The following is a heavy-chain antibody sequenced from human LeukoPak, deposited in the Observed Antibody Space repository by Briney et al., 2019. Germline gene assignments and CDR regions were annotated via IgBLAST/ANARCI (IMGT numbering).Heavy chain of an antibody. D-gene: IGHD3-22*01. J-gene: IGHJ4*02. Sequence: SETLSLTCAVSGGSISSSNWWSWVRQPPGKGLEWIGEIYHSGSTNHNPSLKSRVTISVDKSKNQFSLKLSSVTAADTAVYYCARVGGYDGSGYYWPDYWGQGTLVTVSS. CDR2: IYHSGST. CDR3: ARVGGYDGSGYYWPDY. V-gene: IGHV4-4*02. CDR1: GGSISSSNW.